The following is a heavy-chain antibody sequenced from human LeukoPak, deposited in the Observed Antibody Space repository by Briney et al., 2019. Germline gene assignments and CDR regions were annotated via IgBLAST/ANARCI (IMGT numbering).Heavy chain of an antibody. CDR3: AKSWAGTTYYYYYMNV. V-gene: IGHV1-2*02. Sequence: GASVKVSCKASGYTFIDYYMHWVRKAPGQGLEWMGWINPNSGGTNYAQKFQGRVTMTRDTSISTAYMELSRLRSDDTAVYYCAKSWAGTTYYYYYMNVWGKGTTVTISS. J-gene: IGHJ6*03. CDR2: INPNSGGT. CDR1: GYTFIDYY. D-gene: IGHD1/OR15-1a*01.